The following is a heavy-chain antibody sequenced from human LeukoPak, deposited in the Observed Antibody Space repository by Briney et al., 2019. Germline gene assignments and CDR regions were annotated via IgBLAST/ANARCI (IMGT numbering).Heavy chain of an antibody. CDR2: ISYDGGIT. CDR3: ARDSTYYYASGSSGPHYFDY. CDR1: GFTFRSYA. J-gene: IGHJ4*02. Sequence: GRSLRLSCAASGFTFRSYAMHWVRQAPGKGLEWVAVISYDGGITNYADSVKGRYTISRDNSKNTLYLQLNSLRAEDAAVYYCARDSTYYYASGSSGPHYFDYWGQGTLVTVSS. D-gene: IGHD3-10*01. V-gene: IGHV3-30*01.